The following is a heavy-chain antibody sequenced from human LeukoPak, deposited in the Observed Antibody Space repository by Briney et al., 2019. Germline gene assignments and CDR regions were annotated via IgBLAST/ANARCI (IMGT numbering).Heavy chain of an antibody. CDR2: INHSGST. J-gene: IGHJ3*02. Sequence: PSETLSLTCAVYGGSFSGYYWSWIRQPPGKGLEWIGEINHSGSTNYNPSLKSRVTISVDTSKNQFSLKLSSVTAADTAVYYCARWDYYDSSGDNAFDIWGQGTMVTVSS. CDR1: GGSFSGYY. V-gene: IGHV4-34*01. CDR3: ARWDYYDSSGDNAFDI. D-gene: IGHD3-22*01.